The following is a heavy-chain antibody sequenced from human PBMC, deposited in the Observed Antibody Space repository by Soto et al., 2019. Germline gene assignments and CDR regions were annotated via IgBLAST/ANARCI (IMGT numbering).Heavy chain of an antibody. CDR3: ARDDGYYRLYDY. V-gene: IGHV4-30-4*01. CDR1: GGSISSGDYF. Sequence: QVRLQESGPGLVKPSQTLSLTCTVSGGSISSGDYFWSWVRQPPGKGLEWIGYIYYTGSTSYNPSLKSRITMSVDTCKNQFSLKVSSVTAADTAVYFCARDDGYYRLYDYWGQGTLVTVSS. D-gene: IGHD3-3*01. J-gene: IGHJ4*02. CDR2: IYYTGST.